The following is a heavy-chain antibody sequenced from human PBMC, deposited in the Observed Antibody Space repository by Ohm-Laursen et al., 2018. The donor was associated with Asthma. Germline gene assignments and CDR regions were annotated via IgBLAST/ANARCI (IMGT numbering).Heavy chain of an antibody. Sequence: TLSLTCTVSGGSISSGGYYWSWIRQHPGKGLEWIGYIYYSGSTYYNPSLKSRVTISVDTSKNQFSLKLSSVTAADTAVYYCARFSSSWYWFDPWGQGTLVTVSS. D-gene: IGHD6-13*01. CDR1: GGSISSGGYY. CDR3: ARFSSSWYWFDP. CDR2: IYYSGST. J-gene: IGHJ5*02. V-gene: IGHV4-31*03.